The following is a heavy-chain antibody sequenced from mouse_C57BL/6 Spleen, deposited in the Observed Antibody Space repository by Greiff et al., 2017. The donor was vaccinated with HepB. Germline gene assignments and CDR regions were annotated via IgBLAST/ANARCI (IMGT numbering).Heavy chain of an antibody. CDR2: IDPSDSYT. J-gene: IGHJ4*01. V-gene: IGHV1-50*01. CDR3: ARSSYYAVDY. Sequence: QVQLQQPGAELVKPGASVKLSCKASGYTFTSYWMQWVKQRPGQGLEWIGEIDPSDSYTNYNQKFKGKATLTVDTSSSTAYMQLSSLTSEDSAVYYCARSSYYAVDYWGQGTSVTVSS. CDR1: GYTFTSYW.